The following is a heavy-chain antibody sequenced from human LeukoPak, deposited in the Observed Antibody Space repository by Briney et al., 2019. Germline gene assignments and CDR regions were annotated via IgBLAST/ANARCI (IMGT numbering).Heavy chain of an antibody. CDR1: GYTFTGYY. CDR2: INPNSGGT. V-gene: IGHV1-2*02. D-gene: IGHD6-13*01. Sequence: ASVKVSCKASGYTFTGYYMHWVRQAPEQGLEWMGWINPNSGGTNYAQKFQGRVTMTRDTSISTAYMELSRLRSDDTAVYYCARDPGIAAAEGDWFDPWGQGTLVTVSS. J-gene: IGHJ5*02. CDR3: ARDPGIAAAEGDWFDP.